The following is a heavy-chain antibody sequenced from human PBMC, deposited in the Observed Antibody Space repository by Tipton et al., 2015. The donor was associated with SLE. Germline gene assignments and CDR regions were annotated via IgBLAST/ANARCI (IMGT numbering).Heavy chain of an antibody. J-gene: IGHJ4*02. V-gene: IGHV3-30*02. Sequence: SLRLSCAASGFTFSTYGMHWVRQAPGKGLEWVAFIRFDGKKTYYTDSVKGRFTISKDTSKNTLCLQMNTLRAEDTAIYYCARSDQWLVVDWGQGALVTVSS. CDR2: IRFDGKKT. CDR3: ARSDQWLVVD. CDR1: GFTFSTYG. D-gene: IGHD6-19*01.